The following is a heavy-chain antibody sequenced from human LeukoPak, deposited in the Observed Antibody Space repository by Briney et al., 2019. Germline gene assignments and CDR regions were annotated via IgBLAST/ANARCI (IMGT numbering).Heavy chain of an antibody. CDR3: ARDEGFDY. J-gene: IGHJ4*02. Sequence: GGSLRLSCAASGYTFSSYEMNWVRQAPGKGLEWVSYISSSGSTIYYADSVKGRFTISRDKAKNSLYMQMNSVRAEDTAVYYCARDEGFDYWGQRTLVTVS. V-gene: IGHV3-48*03. CDR2: ISSSGSTI. CDR1: GYTFSSYE.